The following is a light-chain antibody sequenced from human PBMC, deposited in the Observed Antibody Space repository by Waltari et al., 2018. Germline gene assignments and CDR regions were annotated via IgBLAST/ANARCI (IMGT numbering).Light chain of an antibody. J-gene: IGKJ1*01. CDR2: HAS. CDR1: QSLGTY. Sequence: EIVLTQSPGTLSLSPGDSATLSCRASQSLGTYLTWYQQRPGQAPRLLIYHASSRATGIPDRFSGSGSGTDFSLTINRLEPEDFAVYYCQMYVKLPVTFGQGAKVELK. V-gene: IGKV3-20*01. CDR3: QMYVKLPVT.